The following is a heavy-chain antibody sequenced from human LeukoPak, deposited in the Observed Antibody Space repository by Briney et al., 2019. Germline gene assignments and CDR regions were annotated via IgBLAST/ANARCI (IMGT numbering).Heavy chain of an antibody. J-gene: IGHJ3*02. D-gene: IGHD2-15*01. V-gene: IGHV1-18*01. CDR3: ARYIPGYCSGGSCYYFSLTAFDI. CDR1: GHTFTSYG. Sequence: ASVKVSCKASGHTFTSYGISWVRQAPGQGLEWMGWISAYNGNTHYAQKLQGRVTMTTDTSTSTAYMELRSLRSDDTAVYYCARYIPGYCSGGSCYYFSLTAFDIWGQGTMVTVSS. CDR2: ISAYNGNT.